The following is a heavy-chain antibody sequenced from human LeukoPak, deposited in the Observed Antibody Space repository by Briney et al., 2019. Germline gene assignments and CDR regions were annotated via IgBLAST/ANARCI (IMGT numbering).Heavy chain of an antibody. Sequence: ASVKLSCNASRHTFTSSGITWLRQAPRQQLEGMGWTSAYNGNTNYAQKLQGRVTMTTATSTTTAYMEMRSLRSEDTGVYYCARVECVMVRGGVGNYFDYWGQGTLVTVSS. CDR3: ARVECVMVRGGVGNYFDY. CDR1: RHTFTSSG. V-gene: IGHV1-18*01. J-gene: IGHJ4*02. CDR2: TSAYNGNT. D-gene: IGHD3-10*01.